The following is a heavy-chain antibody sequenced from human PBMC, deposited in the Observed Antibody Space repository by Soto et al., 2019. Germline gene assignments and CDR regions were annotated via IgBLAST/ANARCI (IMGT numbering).Heavy chain of an antibody. CDR1: GFTVSSNY. Sequence: GGSLRLSCAASGFTVSSNYMSWVRQAPGKGLEWVSVIYSGGSTYYADSVKGRFTISRDNSKNTLYLQMNSLRAEDTAVYYCAGTRGYSYGLSWFDPWGQGTLVTVSS. D-gene: IGHD5-18*01. J-gene: IGHJ5*02. CDR3: AGTRGYSYGLSWFDP. CDR2: IYSGGST. V-gene: IGHV3-53*01.